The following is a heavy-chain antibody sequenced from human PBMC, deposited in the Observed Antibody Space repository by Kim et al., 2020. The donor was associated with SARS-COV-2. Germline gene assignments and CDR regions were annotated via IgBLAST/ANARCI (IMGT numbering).Heavy chain of an antibody. CDR1: GFTFDDYA. D-gene: IGHD1-26*01. Sequence: GGSLRLSCAASGFTFDDYAMHWVRQAPGKGLEWVSLISGDGGSTYYADSVKGRFTISRDNSKNSLYLQMNSLRTEDTALYYCAKGRGSYSSHDAFDIWGQGTMVTVSS. V-gene: IGHV3-43*02. J-gene: IGHJ3*02. CDR3: AKGRGSYSSHDAFDI. CDR2: ISGDGGST.